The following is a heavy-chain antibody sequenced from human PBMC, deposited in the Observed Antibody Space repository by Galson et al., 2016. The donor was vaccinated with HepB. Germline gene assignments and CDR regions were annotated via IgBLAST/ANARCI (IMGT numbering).Heavy chain of an antibody. CDR2: IRQDGGET. J-gene: IGHJ5*02. Sequence: SLRLSCAASGFTFSNYWMGWVRQAPGKGLEWVANIRQDGGETYSVDSVKGRFSISRDNAKNSLYLQMSSLSAEDTAVYYCARVLSWGWFDPWGQGTLVTVSA. CDR3: ARVLSWGWFDP. V-gene: IGHV3-7*03. D-gene: IGHD2-15*01. CDR1: GFTFSNYW.